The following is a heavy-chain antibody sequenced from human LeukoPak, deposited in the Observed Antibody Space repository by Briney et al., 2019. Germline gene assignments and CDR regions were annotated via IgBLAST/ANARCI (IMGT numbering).Heavy chain of an antibody. D-gene: IGHD3-22*01. CDR3: ARGPGEGGSSGYYYGKPEDPAEYYFDY. CDR2: MNPNSGHA. J-gene: IGHJ4*02. V-gene: IGHV1-8*01. Sequence: GASVKVSCKASAYTFTTSDINWVRQAAGQGLEWMGWMNPNSGHAGYAQRFQGRVTMTRNTSISTAYMELSSLRSDDTAVYYCARGPGEGGSSGYYYGKPEDPAEYYFDYWGQGTLVTVSS. CDR1: AYTFTTSD.